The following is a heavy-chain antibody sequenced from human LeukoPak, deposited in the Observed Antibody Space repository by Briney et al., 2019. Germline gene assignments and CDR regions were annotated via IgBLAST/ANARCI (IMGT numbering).Heavy chain of an antibody. D-gene: IGHD3-10*01. V-gene: IGHV3-23*01. CDR2: ISGSGGST. Sequence: PGGSLRLSCAASGFTFSSYWMNWARQAPGEGLEWVSAISGSGGSTYYADSVKGRFTISRDNSKNTLYLQMNSLRAEDTAVYYCAKVPSSGYWGQGTLVTVSS. J-gene: IGHJ4*02. CDR1: GFTFSSYW. CDR3: AKVPSSGY.